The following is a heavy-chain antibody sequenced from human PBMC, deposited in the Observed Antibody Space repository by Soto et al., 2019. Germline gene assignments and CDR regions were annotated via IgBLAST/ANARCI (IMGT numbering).Heavy chain of an antibody. J-gene: IGHJ4*02. V-gene: IGHV4-4*02. CDR2: VFHSGSV. CDR3: AGKAWTRLDY. D-gene: IGHD1-1*01. Sequence: PSETLSLTCGVSGGSLSTPVWWTWVRLTPGKGLEWIGEVFHSGSVNYNPSLQSRVTISVDKSTNHFSLRLTSVTAADTAVYYCAGKAWTRLDYWGQGALVTVSS. CDR1: GGSLSTPVW.